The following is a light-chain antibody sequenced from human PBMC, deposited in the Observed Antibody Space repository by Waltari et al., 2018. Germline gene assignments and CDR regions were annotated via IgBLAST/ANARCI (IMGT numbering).Light chain of an antibody. Sequence: EIVLTQSPATLSVSPGERATLSCWASQSIRSTLAWYQQKPGQAPRLLIYDASTRATGIPVRFSGSGSGTYFTLTISSLEPEDFAVYYCQQRGNGLTFGGGTKVE. V-gene: IGKV3-11*01. CDR3: QQRGNGLT. J-gene: IGKJ4*01. CDR1: QSIRST. CDR2: DAS.